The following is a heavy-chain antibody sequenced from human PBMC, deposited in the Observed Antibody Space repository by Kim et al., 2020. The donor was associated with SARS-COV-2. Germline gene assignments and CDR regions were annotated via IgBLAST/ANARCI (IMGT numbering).Heavy chain of an antibody. V-gene: IGHV4-34*01. CDR3: ARGRSGYGHFDY. CDR2: INHSGST. Sequence: LSLTCAVYGGSFSGYYWSWIRQPPGKGLEWIGEINHSGSTNYNPSLKSRVTISVDTSKNQFSLKLSSVTAADTAVYYCARGRSGYGHFDYWGQGTLVTVSS. CDR1: GGSFSGYY. D-gene: IGHD5-12*01. J-gene: IGHJ4*02.